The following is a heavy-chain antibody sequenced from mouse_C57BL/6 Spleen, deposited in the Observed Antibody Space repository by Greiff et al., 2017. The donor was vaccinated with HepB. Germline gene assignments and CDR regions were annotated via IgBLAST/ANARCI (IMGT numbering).Heavy chain of an antibody. CDR1: GYTFTDYE. D-gene: IGHD1-1*01. CDR2: IDPETGGT. Sequence: QVQLQQSGAELVRPGASVTLSCKASGYTFTDYEMHWVKQTPVHGLEWIGAIDPETGGTAYNQKFKGKAILTADKSSSTAYMELRSLTSEDSAVYYCTREGSITTVVATDYWGQGTTLTVSS. J-gene: IGHJ2*01. V-gene: IGHV1-15*01. CDR3: TREGSITTVVATDY.